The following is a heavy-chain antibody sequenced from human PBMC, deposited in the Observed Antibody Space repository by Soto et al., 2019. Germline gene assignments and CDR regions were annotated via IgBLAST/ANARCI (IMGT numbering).Heavy chain of an antibody. CDR2: ISGSGGST. J-gene: IGHJ4*02. Sequence: GGSLRLSCAASGFTFSSYAMSWVRQAPGKGLEWVSAISGSGGSTYYADSVKGRFTISRDNSKNTLYLQMNSLRAEDTAVYYCAKKDTAIVPLYSSSSAYFDYWGQGTLVTVSS. D-gene: IGHD6-6*01. CDR1: GFTFSSYA. CDR3: AKKDTAIVPLYSSSSAYFDY. V-gene: IGHV3-23*01.